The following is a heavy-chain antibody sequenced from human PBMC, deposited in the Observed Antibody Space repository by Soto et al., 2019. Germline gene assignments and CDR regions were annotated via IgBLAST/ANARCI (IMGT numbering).Heavy chain of an antibody. Sequence: GGSLRLSCAASGFTFSSYGMHWVRQAPGKWLEWVAVISYEGSDKYYADSVKGRFTISRDNSKNTLYLQMNSLRAEDTAVYYCAKDRTMFRGVPEADVWGQGXTVTVSS. V-gene: IGHV3-30*18. CDR1: GFTFSSYG. CDR2: ISYEGSDK. D-gene: IGHD3-10*01. J-gene: IGHJ6*02. CDR3: AKDRTMFRGVPEADV.